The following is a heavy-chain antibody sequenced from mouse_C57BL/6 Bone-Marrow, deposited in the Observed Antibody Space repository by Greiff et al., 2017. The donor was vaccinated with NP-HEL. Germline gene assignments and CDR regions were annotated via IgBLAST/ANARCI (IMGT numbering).Heavy chain of an antibody. D-gene: IGHD1-1*01. CDR2: IYYSGTI. CDR3: ARDGRYYYGSSWDWYFDV. V-gene: IGHV3-5*01. Sequence: DVMLVESGPGLVKPSQTVFLTCTVTGISITTGNYRWSWIRQFPGNKLEWIGYIYYSGTITYNPSLTSRTTITRDTPKNQFFLEMNSLTAEDTATYYCARDGRYYYGSSWDWYFDVWGTGTTVTVSS. CDR1: GISITTGNYR. J-gene: IGHJ1*03.